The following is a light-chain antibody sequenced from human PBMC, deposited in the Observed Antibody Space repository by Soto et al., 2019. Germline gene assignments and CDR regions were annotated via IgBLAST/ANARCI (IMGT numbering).Light chain of an antibody. V-gene: IGLV2-8*01. CDR1: SIDIAPYNY. CDR2: EVS. CDR3: TSYAGSNNLV. J-gene: IGLJ3*02. Sequence: QSVLTQPASVSGSPGQSLTISCTGTSIDIAPYNYVSWYQQHPGKAPKLIIYEVSKRPSGVPDRFSGSKSGNTASLTVSGLQAEDEADYYCTSYAGSNNLVFAGGTKLTVL.